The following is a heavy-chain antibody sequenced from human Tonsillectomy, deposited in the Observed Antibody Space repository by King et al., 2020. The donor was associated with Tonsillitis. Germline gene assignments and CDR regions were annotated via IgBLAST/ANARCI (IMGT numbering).Heavy chain of an antibody. CDR2: ISYDGSDK. CDR3: AKELPKSMVPVNGMDV. Sequence: VQLVESGGGVVQPGRSLRLSCAASGFTFSSYGMHWVRQAPGKGLEWVTVISYDGSDKYYADSVKGRFTISRDNSKNTLYLQMNSLRAEDTAIYYCAKELPKSMVPVNGMDVLGQGTTVTVSS. V-gene: IGHV3-30*18. J-gene: IGHJ6*02. CDR1: GFTFSSYG. D-gene: IGHD3-10*01.